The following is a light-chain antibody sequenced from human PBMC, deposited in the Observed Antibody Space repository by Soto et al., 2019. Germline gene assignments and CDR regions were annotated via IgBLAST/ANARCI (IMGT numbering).Light chain of an antibody. Sequence: QSALTQPASVSGSPGQSITISCTGSSSDVGAYNYVSWYQHHPGKAPKLMIYDVSNRPSGVSNRFSGSKSDNTASLTISGLQAEDEADYYCSSYTSRNTVIFGGGTKVTVL. CDR1: SSDVGAYNY. CDR3: SSYTSRNTVI. CDR2: DVS. J-gene: IGLJ2*01. V-gene: IGLV2-14*03.